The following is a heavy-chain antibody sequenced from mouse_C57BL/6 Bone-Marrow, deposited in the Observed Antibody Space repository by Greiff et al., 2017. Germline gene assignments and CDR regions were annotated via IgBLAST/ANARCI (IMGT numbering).Heavy chain of an antibody. D-gene: IGHD2-4*01. CDR3: ARVYDYDY. J-gene: IGHJ2*01. CDR1: GFTFSSYA. Sequence: EVKLVESGGGLVKPGGSLKLSCAASGFTFSSYAMSWVRQTPEKRLEWVATISDGGSYTYYPDNVKGRFTISRDNAKNNLYLQMSHLKSEDTAMYYCARVYDYDYWGQGTTLTVSS. V-gene: IGHV5-4*03. CDR2: ISDGGSYT.